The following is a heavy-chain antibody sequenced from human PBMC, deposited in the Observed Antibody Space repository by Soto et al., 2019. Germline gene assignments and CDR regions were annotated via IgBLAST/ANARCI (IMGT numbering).Heavy chain of an antibody. Sequence: QLQLQESGPGLVKPSETLSLTCTVSGGSISSSIYYWGWIRQPPGKGLEWIGTIYYSGSTYYNPSLKSRVTISVDTSKNQFSLKLSSVTAADTAVYYCARQGSGSYNAFDIWGQGTVVTVSS. J-gene: IGHJ3*02. CDR1: GGSISSSIYY. D-gene: IGHD1-26*01. V-gene: IGHV4-39*01. CDR2: IYYSGST. CDR3: ARQGSGSYNAFDI.